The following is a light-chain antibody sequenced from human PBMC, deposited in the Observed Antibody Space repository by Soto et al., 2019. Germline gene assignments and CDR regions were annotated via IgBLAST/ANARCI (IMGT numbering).Light chain of an antibody. J-gene: IGKJ5*01. CDR2: AAS. CDR1: QGISSY. V-gene: IGKV1-9*01. Sequence: IQLTQSPSSLSASVGDRVTITCRASQGISSYSAWYQQKPGKAPKLLIYAASTSQSGVPSRFSRSGSGTDFTLTISRLQPEDFATYYCQQLNSYPSTFGQGTRLQIK. CDR3: QQLNSYPST.